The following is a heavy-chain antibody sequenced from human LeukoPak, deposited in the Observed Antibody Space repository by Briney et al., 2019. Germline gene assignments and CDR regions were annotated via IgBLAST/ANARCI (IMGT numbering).Heavy chain of an antibody. Sequence: PGGSLRLSCAASGFTFSNYAMHWVRQAPGKGLEYVSAISSNGGSTYYANSVKGRFIISGDNSKNTLYLQMGSLKAEDMAVYYCARTSNWNQMAFDYWGQGTLVTVSS. CDR3: ARTSNWNQMAFDY. CDR2: ISSNGGST. J-gene: IGHJ4*02. CDR1: GFTFSNYA. D-gene: IGHD1-1*01. V-gene: IGHV3-64*01.